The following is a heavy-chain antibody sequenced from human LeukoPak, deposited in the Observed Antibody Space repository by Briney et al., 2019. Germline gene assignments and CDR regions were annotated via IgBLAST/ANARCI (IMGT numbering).Heavy chain of an antibody. V-gene: IGHV3-48*04. D-gene: IGHD2-2*02. Sequence: PGGSLRLSCAASGFTFSSYSMNWVRQALGKGLEWVSYISSSSSTIYYADSVKGRFTISRDNAKNSLYLQMNSLRAEDTAVYYCARDSVVVVPAAINYYYYYMDVWGKGTAVTVSS. CDR3: ARDSVVVVPAAINYYYYYMDV. CDR1: GFTFSSYS. CDR2: ISSSSSTI. J-gene: IGHJ6*03.